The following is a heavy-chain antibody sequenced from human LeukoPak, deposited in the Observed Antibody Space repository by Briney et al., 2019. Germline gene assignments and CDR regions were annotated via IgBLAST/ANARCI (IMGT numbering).Heavy chain of an antibody. J-gene: IGHJ4*02. V-gene: IGHV4-34*01. CDR3: ARVYGDYEGFDY. Sequence: SETLSLTCAVYGGSFSGYYWSWIRQPPGKGLEWIGEINHSGSTNYNPSLKSRVTISVDTSKNQFSLKLSSETAADTAVYYCARVYGDYEGFDYWGQGTLVAVSS. CDR1: GGSFSGYY. D-gene: IGHD4-17*01. CDR2: INHSGST.